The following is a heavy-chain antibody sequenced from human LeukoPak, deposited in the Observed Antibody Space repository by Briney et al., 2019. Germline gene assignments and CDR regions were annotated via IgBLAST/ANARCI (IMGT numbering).Heavy chain of an antibody. J-gene: IGHJ3*02. V-gene: IGHV4-59*01. Sequence: SETLSLTCTVSGGSISSYYWSWIRQPPGKGLEWIGYIYYSGSTNYNPSLKSRVTISVDTSKNQFSLKLSSVTAEDTAVYYCAREAAAGDAFDIWGQGTMVTVSS. CDR2: IYYSGST. D-gene: IGHD6-13*01. CDR1: GGSISSYY. CDR3: AREAAAGDAFDI.